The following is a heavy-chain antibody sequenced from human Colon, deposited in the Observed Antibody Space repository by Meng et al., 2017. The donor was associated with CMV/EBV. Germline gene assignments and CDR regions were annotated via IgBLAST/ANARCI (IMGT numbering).Heavy chain of an antibody. V-gene: IGHV3-23*03. D-gene: IGHD1-26*01. J-gene: IGHJ4*02. Sequence: GGSLRLSCAASGFTVSSNYMSWVRQAPGKGLEWVSVIYSGGSSTYYTDSVKGRFTISRDNSRNTLYLQMNSLRAEDTAVYYCAKDRRSGSDLGGFDYWGQGTLVTVSS. CDR2: IYSGGSST. CDR1: GFTVSSNY. CDR3: AKDRRSGSDLGGFDY.